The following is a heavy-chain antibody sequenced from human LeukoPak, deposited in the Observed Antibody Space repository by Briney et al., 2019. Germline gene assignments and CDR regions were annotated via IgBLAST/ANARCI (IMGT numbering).Heavy chain of an antibody. J-gene: IGHJ4*02. CDR2: IWYDGSNK. D-gene: IGHD6-19*01. CDR3: ARGIAVAGPFDY. CDR1: GFTFSSYG. Sequence: SGGSLRLSCAASGFTFSSYGMHWVRQAPGKGLEWVAVIWYDGSNKYYADSVKGRFTISRDNSKNTLYLQMSSLRAEDTAVYYCARGIAVAGPFDYWGQGTLVTVSS. V-gene: IGHV3-33*01.